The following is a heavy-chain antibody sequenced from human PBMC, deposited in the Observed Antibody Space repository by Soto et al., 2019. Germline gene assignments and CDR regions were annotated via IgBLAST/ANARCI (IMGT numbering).Heavy chain of an antibody. CDR2: IYYSGST. V-gene: IGHV4-59*01. CDR1: GGSISSYY. D-gene: IGHD6-13*01. J-gene: IGHJ6*02. CDR3: ARGLAAAADYYYGMDV. Sequence: SETLSLTCVVSGGSISSYYWSWIRQPPGKGLEWIGYIYYSGSTNYNPSLKSRVTISVDTSKNHFSLKLSSVTAADTAVYFCARGLAAAADYYYGMDVWGQGTTVTVSS.